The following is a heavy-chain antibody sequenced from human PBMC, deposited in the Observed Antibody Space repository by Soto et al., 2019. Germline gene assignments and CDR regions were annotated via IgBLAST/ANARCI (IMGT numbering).Heavy chain of an antibody. Sequence: GVLRLSCTASGLPHSSFAMMWVRQAPGKGLECVSGIYGSGRGIEYADSVKGRFTISRDNSKGTVYLQMTDLRADDTAVYYCAKDAVYNDGLWLMDHWGQGTQVTVSS. J-gene: IGHJ4*02. V-gene: IGHV3-23*05. D-gene: IGHD2-21*01. CDR2: IYGSGRGI. CDR1: GLPHSSFA. CDR3: AKDAVYNDGLWLMDH.